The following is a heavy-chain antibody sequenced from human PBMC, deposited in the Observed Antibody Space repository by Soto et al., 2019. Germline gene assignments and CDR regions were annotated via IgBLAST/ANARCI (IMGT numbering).Heavy chain of an antibody. J-gene: IGHJ6*02. D-gene: IGHD1-26*01. Sequence: VASVKVSCKASGGTFSSYAISWVRQAPGQGLEWMGGIIPIFGTANYAQKFQGRVTITADESTSTAYMELSSLRSEDTAVYYCARDPLGYQSLLYYYYGMDVWGQGTTVTVSS. CDR1: GGTFSSYA. CDR2: IIPIFGTA. V-gene: IGHV1-69*13. CDR3: ARDPLGYQSLLYYYYGMDV.